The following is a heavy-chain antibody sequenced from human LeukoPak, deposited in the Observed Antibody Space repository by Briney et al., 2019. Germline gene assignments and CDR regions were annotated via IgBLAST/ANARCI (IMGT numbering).Heavy chain of an antibody. D-gene: IGHD6-13*01. Sequence: SSETLSLTCTVSGGSISSSSYYWGWIRQPPGKGLEWIGSIYYSGSTYYNPSLKSRVTISVDTSKNQFSLKLSSVTAADTAVYYCARGPLRSSSWGRGAFDIWGQGTMVTVSS. J-gene: IGHJ3*02. CDR3: ARGPLRSSSWGRGAFDI. CDR1: GGSISSSSYY. CDR2: IYYSGST. V-gene: IGHV4-39*07.